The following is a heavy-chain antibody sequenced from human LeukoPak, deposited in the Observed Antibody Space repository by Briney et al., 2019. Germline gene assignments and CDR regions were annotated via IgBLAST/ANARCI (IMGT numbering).Heavy chain of an antibody. CDR3: ARDSSGYYYLDY. V-gene: IGHV4-4*07. CDR2: IYTSGST. CDR1: GGSISSYY. Sequence: SETLSLTCTVSGGSISSYYWSWIRQPAGKGLEWIGRIYTSGSTNYNPSLKSRVTISVGKSKNQFSLKLSSVTAADTAVYYCARDSSGYYYLDYLGQGTLVTVSS. D-gene: IGHD3-22*01. J-gene: IGHJ4*02.